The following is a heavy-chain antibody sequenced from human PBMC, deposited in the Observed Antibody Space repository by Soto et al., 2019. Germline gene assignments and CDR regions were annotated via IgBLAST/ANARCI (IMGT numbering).Heavy chain of an antibody. CDR1: GGTFNSYA. CDR2: IIPIFGTA. D-gene: IGHD3-3*01. Sequence: QVQLVQSGAEVKKPGSSVKVSCKASGGTFNSYAISWVRQAPGQGLEWMGGIIPIFGTANYAQKFQGRVTITADESTSTAYMELSSLRSEDTAVYYCASGDYDFWSGPGGGMDVWGQGTTVTVSS. CDR3: ASGDYDFWSGPGGGMDV. J-gene: IGHJ6*02. V-gene: IGHV1-69*12.